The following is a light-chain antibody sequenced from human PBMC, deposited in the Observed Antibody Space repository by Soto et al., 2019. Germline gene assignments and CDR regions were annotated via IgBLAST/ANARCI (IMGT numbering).Light chain of an antibody. CDR3: QQTHSTFT. V-gene: IGKV1-8*01. Sequence: AILMTQSPSSLSASTGDRVTITCRASQGISSYLAWYQQKPGKAPKLLIYAASTLQSGVPSRFSGSGSGTDFTLTISNLQPEDFATYYCQQTHSTFTFGGGTKVDIK. CDR1: QGISSY. J-gene: IGKJ4*01. CDR2: AAS.